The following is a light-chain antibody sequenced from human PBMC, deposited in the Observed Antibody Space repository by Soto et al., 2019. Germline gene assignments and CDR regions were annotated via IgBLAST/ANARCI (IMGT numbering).Light chain of an antibody. CDR3: CSYAGPSTFVI. CDR2: GVS. V-gene: IGLV2-23*02. Sequence: QSALTQPASVSGSPGQAITISCTGTDSDVGSWNLVSWYRQYPGKAPKLVIFGVSERPSGISNRFSGSKSGNTASLTIFGLQAEDEAVYYCCSYAGPSTFVIFGGGTKLTVL. CDR1: DSDVGSWNL. J-gene: IGLJ2*01.